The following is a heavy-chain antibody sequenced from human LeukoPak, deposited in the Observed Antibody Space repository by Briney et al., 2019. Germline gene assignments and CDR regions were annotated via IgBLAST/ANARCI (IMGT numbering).Heavy chain of an antibody. Sequence: ASVKVSCKASGGTFTSYDISWVRQAPGQGREWRGGINPIFGRANYAQKFQGRVTITTDKSTTTAYMELSSLRSEDTAVYYCARDTPHCGGDCPPDANYMDVWGKGTTVTISS. CDR2: INPIFGRA. CDR1: GGTFTSYD. D-gene: IGHD2-21*02. J-gene: IGHJ6*03. CDR3: ARDTPHCGGDCPPDANYMDV. V-gene: IGHV1-69*05.